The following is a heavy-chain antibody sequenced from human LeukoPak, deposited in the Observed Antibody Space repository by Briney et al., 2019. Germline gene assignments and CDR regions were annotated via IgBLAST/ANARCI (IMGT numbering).Heavy chain of an antibody. V-gene: IGHV3-21*01. Sequence: GGSLRLSCAASGFTFSSYSMNWVRQAPGKGLEWVSSISSSSSYIYYADSVEGRFTISRDNARNSLYLQMNSLRAEDTAVYYCAELGITMIGGVWGKGTTVTISS. D-gene: IGHD3-10*02. CDR3: AELGITMIGGV. CDR2: ISSSSSYI. CDR1: GFTFSSYS. J-gene: IGHJ6*04.